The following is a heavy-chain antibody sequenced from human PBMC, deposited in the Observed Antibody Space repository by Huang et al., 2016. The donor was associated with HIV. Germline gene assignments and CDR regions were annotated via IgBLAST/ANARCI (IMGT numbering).Heavy chain of an antibody. Sequence: QVQLQQWGAGLLQPSETLSLTCAVSGGSFGGYHWSWIRQPPGKGREWIGERNHIGRNNYNPSLKSRVTMSVDTSKKQFSLKLSSVTAADTAVYYCARKQTYYYGSGKLYNWFDPWGQGTLVTVSS. D-gene: IGHD3-10*01. CDR2: RNHIGRN. CDR1: GGSFGGYH. J-gene: IGHJ5*02. CDR3: ARKQTYYYGSGKLYNWFDP. V-gene: IGHV4-34*01.